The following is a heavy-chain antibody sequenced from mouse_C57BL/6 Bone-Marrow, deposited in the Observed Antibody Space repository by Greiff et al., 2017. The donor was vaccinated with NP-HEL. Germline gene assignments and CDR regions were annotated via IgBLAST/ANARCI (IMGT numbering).Heavy chain of an antibody. CDR3: ARPYDYGYFDY. CDR1: GYAFSSSW. Sequence: VHLVESGPELVKPGASVKISCKASGYAFSSSWMNWVKQRPGKGLEWIGRIYPGDGDTNYNGKFKGKATLTADKSSSTAYMQLSSLTSEDSAVYFCARPYDYGYFDYWGQGTTLTVSS. D-gene: IGHD2-4*01. J-gene: IGHJ2*01. V-gene: IGHV1-82*01. CDR2: IYPGDGDT.